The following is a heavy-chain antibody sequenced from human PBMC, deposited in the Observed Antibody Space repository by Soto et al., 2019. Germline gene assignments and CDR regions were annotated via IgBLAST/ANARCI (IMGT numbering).Heavy chain of an antibody. Sequence: ASVKVSCKASGYTFTSYGISWVRQAPGQGLEWMGWISAYNGNTNYAQKFQGRVTMTEDTSTDTAYMELSSLRSEDTAVYYCATDASGAAAGLDYWGQGTLVTVSS. J-gene: IGHJ4*02. CDR1: GYTFTSYG. CDR2: ISAYNGNT. CDR3: ATDASGAAAGLDY. V-gene: IGHV1-18*01. D-gene: IGHD6-13*01.